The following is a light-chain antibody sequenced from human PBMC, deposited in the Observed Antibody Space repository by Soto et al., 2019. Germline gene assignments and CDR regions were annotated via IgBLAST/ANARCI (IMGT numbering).Light chain of an antibody. Sequence: QSALTQPASVSGSPGQSITISCTGTSSDVGGYNFVSWYQQHPGKAPKLMIYDVSNRPSGVSNRVSGSKSGNTASLTISGLQAEDEDDYYCSSYTSISTPVFGGGTQLTVL. V-gene: IGLV2-14*01. J-gene: IGLJ2*01. CDR2: DVS. CDR3: SSYTSISTPV. CDR1: SSDVGGYNF.